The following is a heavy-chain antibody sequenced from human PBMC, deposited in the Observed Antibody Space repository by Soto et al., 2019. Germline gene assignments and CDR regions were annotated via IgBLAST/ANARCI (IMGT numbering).Heavy chain of an antibody. CDR1: GYTFTSYG. CDR2: ISAYNGNT. D-gene: IGHD3-16*01. V-gene: IGHV1-18*01. CDR3: AIDFLGSDYDYIWGSYKFNAFDI. J-gene: IGHJ3*02. Sequence: QVQLVQSGAEVKKPGASVKVSCKASGYTFTSYGISWVRQAPGQGLEWMGWISAYNGNTNYAQKLQGRVTMTTDTSTSTAYMELRSMRSDDTAVYYCAIDFLGSDYDYIWGSYKFNAFDIWGQGTMVTVSS.